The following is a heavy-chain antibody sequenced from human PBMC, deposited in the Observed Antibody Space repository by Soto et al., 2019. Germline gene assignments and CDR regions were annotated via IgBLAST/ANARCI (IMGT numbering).Heavy chain of an antibody. D-gene: IGHD3-3*02. V-gene: IGHV4-59*08. CDR3: ARHLLVSIGDPWYFDL. J-gene: IGHJ2*01. CDR1: GGSISGYY. Sequence: QVQLQESGPGLVKPSETLSLTCTVSGGSISGYYWSWIRQPPGKGLEWVGYIYYSGDTNSTPSLKRRVTLSVDTSKNQFSLNLSSVTAADTAVYYCARHLLVSIGDPWYFDLWGRGTLVTVSS. CDR2: IYYSGDT.